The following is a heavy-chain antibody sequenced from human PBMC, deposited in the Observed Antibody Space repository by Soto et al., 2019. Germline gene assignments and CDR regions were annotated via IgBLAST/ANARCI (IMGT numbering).Heavy chain of an antibody. V-gene: IGHV4-59*01. CDR2: IYYSGST. CDR1: GGSISSYY. CDR3: ARGYCSSTSCPDAFDI. J-gene: IGHJ3*02. D-gene: IGHD2-2*01. Sequence: SETLSLTCTVSGGSISSYYWSWIRQPPGKGLEWIGYIYYSGSTNYNPSLKSRVTISVDTSKNQFSLKLSSVTAADTAVYYCARGYCSSTSCPDAFDIWGQGTMVTVSS.